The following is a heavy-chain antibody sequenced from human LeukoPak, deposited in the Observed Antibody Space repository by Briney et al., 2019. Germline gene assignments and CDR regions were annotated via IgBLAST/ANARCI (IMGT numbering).Heavy chain of an antibody. D-gene: IGHD4-23*01. V-gene: IGHV3-9*01. CDR1: GFTFDDYA. Sequence: GGSLRLSCAASGFTFDDYAMHWVRHAPGKGLEWVSGISWNSGSIGYADSVKGRFTISRDNAKNSLYLQMNSLRAEDTALYYCVLGGGNPRDYYYYGMDVWGQGTTVTVSS. CDR2: ISWNSGSI. J-gene: IGHJ6*02. CDR3: VLGGGNPRDYYYYGMDV.